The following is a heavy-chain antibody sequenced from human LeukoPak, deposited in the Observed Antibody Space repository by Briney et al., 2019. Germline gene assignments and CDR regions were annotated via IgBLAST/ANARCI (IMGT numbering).Heavy chain of an antibody. Sequence: GGSLRLSCAASGFTFSSYWMSWVRQAPGKGLEWVANIKQDGSEKYYVDSVKGRFTISRDNAKNSLYLQMNSLRAEDTAVYYCARSPPYYYDSSGYLDYWGQGTLVTVSS. V-gene: IGHV3-7*01. J-gene: IGHJ4*02. CDR2: IKQDGSEK. D-gene: IGHD3-22*01. CDR3: ARSPPYYYDSSGYLDY. CDR1: GFTFSSYW.